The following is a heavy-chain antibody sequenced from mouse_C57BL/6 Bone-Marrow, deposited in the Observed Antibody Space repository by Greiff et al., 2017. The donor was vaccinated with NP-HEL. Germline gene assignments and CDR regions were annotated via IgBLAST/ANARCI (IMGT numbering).Heavy chain of an antibody. CDR1: GYAFSSYW. D-gene: IGHD1-1*01. Sequence: QVQLQQSGAELVKPGASVKISCKASGYAFSSYWMNWVQQRPGKGLEWIGQIYPGDGDTNYNGKFKGKATLTADKSSSTAYMQLSSLTSEDSAVYFCARLLLRYHAMDYWGQGTSVTVSS. CDR3: ARLLLRYHAMDY. CDR2: IYPGDGDT. V-gene: IGHV1-80*01. J-gene: IGHJ4*01.